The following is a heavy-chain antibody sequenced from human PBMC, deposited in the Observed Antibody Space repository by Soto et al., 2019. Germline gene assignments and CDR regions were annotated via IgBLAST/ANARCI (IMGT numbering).Heavy chain of an antibody. V-gene: IGHV3-30*18. CDR2: ISYDGSNK. Sequence: QVQLVESGGGVVQPGRSLRLSCAASGFTFSSYGMHWVRQAPGQGLGWVAVISYDGSNKYYADSVKGRCTISRDNSKNRGYLQMTSPTEEDMAVYYCAENLGHGGRGAFDIWGQGTMVTVSS. CDR1: GFTFSSYG. D-gene: IGHD3-16*01. CDR3: AENLGHGGRGAFDI. J-gene: IGHJ3*02.